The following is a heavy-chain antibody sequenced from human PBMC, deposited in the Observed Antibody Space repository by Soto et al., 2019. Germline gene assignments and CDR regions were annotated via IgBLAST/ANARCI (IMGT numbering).Heavy chain of an antibody. CDR2: IYRTGNT. J-gene: IGHJ4*02. Sequence: SETLSLTCTVSGDSMTSGDYSWSWIRQPPGKGLEWLGYIYRTGNTHYSPSLKSRVSISQDRSKNQFSLELTSVTAADTGVYYCARGDYQYSIDYWGQGTLVTVSS. CDR3: ARGDYQYSIDY. D-gene: IGHD2-2*01. CDR1: GDSMTSGDYS. V-gene: IGHV4-30-2*01.